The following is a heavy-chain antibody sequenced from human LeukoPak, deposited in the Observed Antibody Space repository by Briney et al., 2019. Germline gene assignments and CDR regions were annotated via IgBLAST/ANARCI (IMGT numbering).Heavy chain of an antibody. J-gene: IGHJ6*03. CDR3: ARVLSGRGSLYSYYYYMDV. CDR1: GFTVSSNY. Sequence: GGSLRLSCAASGFTVSSNYMSWVRQAPGKGLEWVSVIYSGGSTYYADSVKGRFTISRDNSKNTLYLQMNSLRAEDTAVYYCARVLSGRGSLYSYYYYMDVWGKGATVTISS. D-gene: IGHD3-10*01. V-gene: IGHV3-66*01. CDR2: IYSGGST.